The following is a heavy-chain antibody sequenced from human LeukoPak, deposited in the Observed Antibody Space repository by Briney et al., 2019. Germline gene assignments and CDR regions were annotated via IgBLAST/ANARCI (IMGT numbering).Heavy chain of an antibody. J-gene: IGHJ4*02. Sequence: GGSLRLSCAASGFTVSSNFMSWVRQAPGQGLELVSVIYSGGNTYYADSVRGRFTIFRDNSKNTLYLQMNSLRAEDTAMYYCARKYTYGFDWGQGTLVTVSS. CDR1: GFTVSSNF. CDR3: ARKYTYGFD. CDR2: IYSGGNT. D-gene: IGHD5-18*01. V-gene: IGHV3-66*01.